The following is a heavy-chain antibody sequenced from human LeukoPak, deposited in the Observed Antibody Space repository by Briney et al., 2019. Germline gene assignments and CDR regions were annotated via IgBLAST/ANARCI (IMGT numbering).Heavy chain of an antibody. J-gene: IGHJ3*02. Sequence: GAARKISFRGPGSRFTNYWIAWGRQMPGKGLEGIGIIHSGDSHPRYSPSFQAQVTISADKSIRTAFLQSSSLKASDTALYYCARQDNDAVDIWGQGTMVPVSS. V-gene: IGHV5-51*01. CDR2: IHSGDSHP. CDR3: ARQDNDAVDI. CDR1: GSRFTNYW.